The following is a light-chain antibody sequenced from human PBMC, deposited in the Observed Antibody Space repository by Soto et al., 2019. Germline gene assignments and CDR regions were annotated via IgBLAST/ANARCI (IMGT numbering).Light chain of an antibody. Sequence: DIQMTQSPTSLSASVGDRVTITCRASQDIRNFVAWYQQKQGKSPKLLIYAASTLQSGVTSRFSGSGSGTEFTLTINSLQPEDVATYSCQKYSSVPVFGPGTKLEIK. V-gene: IGKV1-27*01. CDR3: QKYSSVPV. CDR1: QDIRNF. J-gene: IGKJ3*01. CDR2: AAS.